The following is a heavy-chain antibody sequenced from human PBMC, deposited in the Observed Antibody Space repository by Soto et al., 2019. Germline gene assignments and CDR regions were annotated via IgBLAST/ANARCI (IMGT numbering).Heavy chain of an antibody. Sequence: QVQLVQSGAEVKNPGASVKVSCKASGYTFTTYGITWVRQAPGQGLEWMGWISAYNGNTNYAQKLQGRVTMTTDTSTSTADMELRSLRSDDTAVYSCARNSCLDKSCYLDYWGQGTPVTVSS. CDR3: ARNSCLDKSCYLDY. CDR2: ISAYNGNT. CDR1: GYTFTTYG. D-gene: IGHD1-26*01. J-gene: IGHJ4*02. V-gene: IGHV1-18*01.